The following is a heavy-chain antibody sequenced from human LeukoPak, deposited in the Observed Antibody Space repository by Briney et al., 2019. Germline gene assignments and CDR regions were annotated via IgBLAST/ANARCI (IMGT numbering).Heavy chain of an antibody. D-gene: IGHD3-3*01. CDR1: GGSISSGGYY. J-gene: IGHJ4*02. CDR2: IYHSGST. V-gene: IGHV4-30-2*01. Sequence: PSQTLSLTCTVSGGSISSGGYYWSWIRQPPGKGLEWIGYIYHSGSTYYNPSLKSRVTISVDRSKNQFSLKLSSVIAADTAVYYCARVGLEWLSIGGYYFDYWGQGTLVTVSS. CDR3: ARVGLEWLSIGGYYFDY.